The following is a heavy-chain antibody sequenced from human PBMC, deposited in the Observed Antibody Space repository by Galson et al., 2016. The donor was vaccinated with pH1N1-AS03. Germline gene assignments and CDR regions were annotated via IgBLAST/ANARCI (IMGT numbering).Heavy chain of an antibody. CDR1: GGTFSSYA. CDR2: IIPIFGTA. D-gene: IGHD5-24*01. CDR3: ARGEMDTISPQYHDY. Sequence: SVKVSCKASGGTFSSYAISWVRQAPGQGLEWMGGIIPIFGTATYAQKFQGRVTITADESTSTAYMVLSSLRSQDTAVYFCARGEMDTISPQYHDYWGQGTLVTVSS. V-gene: IGHV1-69*13. J-gene: IGHJ4*02.